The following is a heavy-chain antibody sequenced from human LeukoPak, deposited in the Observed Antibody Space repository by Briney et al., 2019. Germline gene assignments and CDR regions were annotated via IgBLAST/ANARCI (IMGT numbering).Heavy chain of an antibody. Sequence: GGALRLSCAASGFTFSTYWMTWVRQAPGKGLEWVANIKQDGSEKHYVDSVKGRVTISRDNAKNSLYLQMNSLRAEDTAVYFCVRGGAAYGYWGQGTLVTVSS. CDR3: VRGGAAYGY. CDR1: GFTFSTYW. V-gene: IGHV3-7*05. CDR2: IKQDGSEK. D-gene: IGHD4-17*01. J-gene: IGHJ4*02.